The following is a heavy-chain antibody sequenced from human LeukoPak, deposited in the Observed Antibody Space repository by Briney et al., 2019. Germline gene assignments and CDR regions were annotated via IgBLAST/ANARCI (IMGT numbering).Heavy chain of an antibody. CDR1: GFTFTSYW. J-gene: IGHJ6*02. D-gene: IGHD5-12*01. CDR2: IKSDESTR. V-gene: IGHV3-74*01. CDR3: ARGLRDRYGMDV. Sequence: GGSLRLSCAASGFTFTSYWMHWVRHAPGKGLVWVSRIKSDESTRDYADFVKGRFTISRDNARNTVYLQINSLIAEDTAVYYCARGLRDRYGMDVWGQGTTVTVSS.